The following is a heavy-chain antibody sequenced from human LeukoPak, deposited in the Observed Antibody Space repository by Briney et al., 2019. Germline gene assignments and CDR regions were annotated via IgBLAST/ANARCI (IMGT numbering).Heavy chain of an antibody. J-gene: IGHJ6*02. V-gene: IGHV3-7*01. CDR3: ARAGLDV. CDR1: GFTSSSYW. CDR2: IKQDGNEK. Sequence: GGSLRLSCAASGFTSSSYWMTWVRQAPGKGLEWVANIKQDGNEKYYVDSVKGRFTISRDNAKNSLYLQMTSLRAGDTAVYYCARAGLDVWGQGTTVPVSS.